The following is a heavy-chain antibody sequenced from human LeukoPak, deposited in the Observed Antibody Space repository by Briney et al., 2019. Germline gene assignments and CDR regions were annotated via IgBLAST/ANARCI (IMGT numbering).Heavy chain of an antibody. CDR1: GGSINRHY. D-gene: IGHD2-2*01. CDR3: ATNAGPAALDAIDI. J-gene: IGHJ3*02. Sequence: SDTLSLTCTVSGGSINRHYWSWIRQTPGKGLEWIGYISYRGSTNYNPSLKSRVTISVDPSNNQFSLGLSSVTAADTAVYYCATNAGPAALDAIDIWGQGTRVTVSS. V-gene: IGHV4-59*08. CDR2: ISYRGST.